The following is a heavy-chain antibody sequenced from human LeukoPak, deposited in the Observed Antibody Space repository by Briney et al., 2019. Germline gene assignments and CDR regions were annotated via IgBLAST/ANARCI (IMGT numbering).Heavy chain of an antibody. CDR2: INPSGGST. CDR1: GYTFTSYY. CDR3: ARVRDGYNDAYDI. J-gene: IGHJ3*02. D-gene: IGHD5-24*01. V-gene: IGHV1-46*01. Sequence: GASVKVSCEASGYTFTSYYMHWVRQAPGQGLEWMGIINPSGGSTNYAQNFQARVTMTRDTSTSTVYMELSSLRSEDTAVYYCARVRDGYNDAYDIWGQGTMVTVPS.